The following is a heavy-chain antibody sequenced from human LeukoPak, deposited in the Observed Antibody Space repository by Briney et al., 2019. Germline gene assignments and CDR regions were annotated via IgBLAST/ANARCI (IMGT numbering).Heavy chain of an antibody. CDR3: ARDHPSEGFGESYYFDY. Sequence: ASVKVSCKASGYTFTSYAMNWVRQAPGQGLEWMGWINTNTGNPTYAQGFTGRFVFSLDTSVSTAYLQISSLKAEDTAVYYCARDHPSEGFGESYYFDYWGQGTLVTVSS. CDR1: GYTFTSYA. CDR2: INTNTGNP. J-gene: IGHJ4*02. V-gene: IGHV7-4-1*02. D-gene: IGHD3-10*01.